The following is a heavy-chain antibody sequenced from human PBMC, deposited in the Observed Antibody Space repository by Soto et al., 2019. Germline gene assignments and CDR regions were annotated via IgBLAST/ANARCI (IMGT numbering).Heavy chain of an antibody. CDR2: IYYSGST. Sequence: PSDTLSLTCTVSGGSISSSSYYWGWIRQPPGKGLEWIGSIYYSGSTYCNPSLKSRVTISVDTSKNQFSLKLSSVTAADTAVYYCARLANWFDPWGQGTLVTVSS. CDR1: GGSISSSSYY. CDR3: ARLANWFDP. J-gene: IGHJ5*02. D-gene: IGHD5-12*01. V-gene: IGHV4-39*01.